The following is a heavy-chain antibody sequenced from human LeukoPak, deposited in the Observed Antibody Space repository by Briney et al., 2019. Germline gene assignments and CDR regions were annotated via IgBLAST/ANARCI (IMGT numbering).Heavy chain of an antibody. CDR3: AKDRMVRGVMDY. CDR2: ISYDGSNK. D-gene: IGHD3-10*01. Sequence: GRSLRLSCAASGFTFSSYGMHWVRQAPGKGLGWVAVISYDGSNKYYADSVKGRFTISRDNSKNTLYLQMNSLRAEDTAVYYCAKDRMVRGVMDYWGQGTLVTVSS. J-gene: IGHJ4*02. V-gene: IGHV3-30*18. CDR1: GFTFSSYG.